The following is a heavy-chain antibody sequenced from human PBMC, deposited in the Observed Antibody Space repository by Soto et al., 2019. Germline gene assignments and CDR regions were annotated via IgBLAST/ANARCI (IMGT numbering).Heavy chain of an antibody. CDR3: ARHSESGSYYPPHYYFDY. CDR2: IYYSGST. J-gene: IGHJ4*02. Sequence: PSETLSLTCTVSGGSTSSGDYYWSWIRQPPGKGLEWIGYIYYSGSTYYNPSLKSRVTISVDTSKNQFSLKLSSVTAADTAVYYCARHSESGSYYPPHYYFDYWGQGTLVTVSS. V-gene: IGHV4-39*01. CDR1: GGSTSSGDYY. D-gene: IGHD1-26*01.